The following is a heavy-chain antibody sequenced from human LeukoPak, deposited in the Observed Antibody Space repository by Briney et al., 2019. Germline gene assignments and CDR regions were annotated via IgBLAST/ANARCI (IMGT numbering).Heavy chain of an antibody. J-gene: IGHJ4*02. CDR3: ARGSSWTRDY. Sequence: SETLPPTCTVSGGSISSSSYYWGWIRQPPGKGLEWIGSIYYSGSTYYNPSLKSRVTISVDTSKNQFSLKLSSVTAADTAVYYCARGSSWTRDYWGQGTLVTVSS. V-gene: IGHV4-39*07. CDR1: GGSISSSSYY. D-gene: IGHD6-13*01. CDR2: IYYSGST.